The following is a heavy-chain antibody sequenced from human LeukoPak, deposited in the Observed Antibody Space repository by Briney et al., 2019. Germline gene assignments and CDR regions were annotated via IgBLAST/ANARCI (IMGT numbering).Heavy chain of an antibody. CDR2: ISGSGGST. CDR3: AKARYSSSFRWFDP. J-gene: IGHJ5*02. D-gene: IGHD6-13*01. V-gene: IGHV3-23*01. CDR1: GFTFSSYA. Sequence: PGGSLRLSCAASGFTFSSYAMSWVRQAPGKGLEWVSAISGSGGSTYYADSVKGRFTISRGNSKNTLYLQMNSLRAEDTAVYYCAKARYSSSFRWFDPWGQGTLVTVSS.